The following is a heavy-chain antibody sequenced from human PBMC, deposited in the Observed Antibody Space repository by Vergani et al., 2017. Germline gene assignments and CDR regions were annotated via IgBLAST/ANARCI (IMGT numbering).Heavy chain of an antibody. CDR3: AAAVVVDAFDV. V-gene: IGHV1-2*02. J-gene: IGHJ3*01. D-gene: IGHD2-15*01. CDR1: GYIFNSYF. Sequence: QVQLVQSGAAVKKPGASVKLSCKSSGYIFNSYFMHWVRQAPGQGLEWMGWINSKSGATNSAQKFQGRVTLTRDTTISTAYMELSSLTSDDTAVYYCAAAVVVDAFDVWAQGTMVTVSP. CDR2: INSKSGAT.